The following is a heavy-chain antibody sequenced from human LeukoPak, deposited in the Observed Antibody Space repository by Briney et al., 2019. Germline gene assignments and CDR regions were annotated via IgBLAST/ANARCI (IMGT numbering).Heavy chain of an antibody. V-gene: IGHV3-7*01. CDR2: IKPDGSAQ. CDR1: GFTFSSYS. D-gene: IGHD3-22*01. Sequence: GGSLRLSCAASGFTFSSYSMNWVRQAPGKGLEWVATIKPDGSAQYYVDSVKGRFTISRDNAKNSLFLQINSLRAEDTAVYYCANGGTYSSGPWGQGTLVTVSS. J-gene: IGHJ5*02. CDR3: ANGGTYSSGP.